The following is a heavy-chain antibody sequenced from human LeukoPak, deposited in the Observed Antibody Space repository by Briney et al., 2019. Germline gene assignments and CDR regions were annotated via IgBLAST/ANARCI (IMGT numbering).Heavy chain of an antibody. Sequence: SETLSLTCTVSGGSISSYYWGWIRQPPGKGLEWIGSIYYSGSTYYNPSLKSRVTISVDTSKNQFSLKLSSVTAADTAVYYCARVSYDYVWGSYPNRGWYFDYWGQGTLVTVSS. CDR2: IYYSGST. CDR1: GGSISSYY. D-gene: IGHD3-16*02. V-gene: IGHV4-39*07. J-gene: IGHJ4*02. CDR3: ARVSYDYVWGSYPNRGWYFDY.